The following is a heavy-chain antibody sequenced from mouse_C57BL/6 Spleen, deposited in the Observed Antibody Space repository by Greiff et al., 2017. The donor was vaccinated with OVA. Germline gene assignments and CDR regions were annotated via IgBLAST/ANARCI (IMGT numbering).Heavy chain of an antibody. D-gene: IGHD4-1*02. CDR3: SRSSQLGREDYYAMDY. CDR2: IPPNSGST. Sequence: QVQLQQPGAELVKPGASVKLSCKASGYTFTSYWMHWVKQRPGQGLEWIGMIPPNSGSTNYNEKFKSKATLTVDKSSSPAYMQLSSLTSEDAAVYYCSRSSQLGREDYYAMDYWGQGTSVTVSS. CDR1: GYTFTSYW. J-gene: IGHJ4*01. V-gene: IGHV1-64*01.